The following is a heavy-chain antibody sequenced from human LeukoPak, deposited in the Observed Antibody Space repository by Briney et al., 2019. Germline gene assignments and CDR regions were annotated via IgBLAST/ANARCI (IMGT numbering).Heavy chain of an antibody. J-gene: IGHJ4*02. Sequence: SQTLSLTCTVSGGSISSGGYYWSWIRQPPGKGLEWIGFIYYSGSTNYNPSLKSRVTISIDTSKNQFSLKLSSVTAADTAVYYCARGVGAPTLFDYWGQGTLVTVSS. CDR3: ARGVGAPTLFDY. CDR2: IYYSGST. CDR1: GGSISSGGYY. D-gene: IGHD1-26*01. V-gene: IGHV4-61*08.